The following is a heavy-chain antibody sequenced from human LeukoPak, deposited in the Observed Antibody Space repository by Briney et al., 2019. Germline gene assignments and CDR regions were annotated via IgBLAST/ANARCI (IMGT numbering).Heavy chain of an antibody. CDR3: ARHSTDSVGGGWLDP. J-gene: IGHJ5*02. CDR2: IHYTGTT. V-gene: IGHV4-59*08. CDR1: GGSINVY. Sequence: PSETLSLTCTVSGGSINVYWSWIRQPPGKGLEWIAYIHYTGTTNLNPSLKSRVTMSVDTSNNRVSLTLNSVTAADTAVYYCARHSTDSVGGGWLDPWGQGTLVTVSS. D-gene: IGHD2-15*01.